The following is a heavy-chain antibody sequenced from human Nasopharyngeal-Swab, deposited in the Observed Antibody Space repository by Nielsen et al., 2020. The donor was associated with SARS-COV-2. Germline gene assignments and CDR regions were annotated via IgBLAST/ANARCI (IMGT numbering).Heavy chain of an antibody. CDR3: ARAEGHYDSSGYYRPALFDY. V-gene: IGHV4-59*01. CDR2: IYCSGST. Sequence: RQAPGKGLEWIGYIYCSGSTNYNPSLKSRVTISVDTSKNQFSLKLSSVTAADTAVYYCARAEGHYDSSGYYRPALFDYWGQGTLVTVSS. D-gene: IGHD3-22*01. J-gene: IGHJ4*02.